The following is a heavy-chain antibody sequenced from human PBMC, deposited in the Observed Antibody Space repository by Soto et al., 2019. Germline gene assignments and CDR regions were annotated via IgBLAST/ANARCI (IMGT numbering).Heavy chain of an antibody. CDR3: ARAHLAGDGPSYDY. D-gene: IGHD6-19*01. CDR1: GYTFTSYA. J-gene: IGHJ4*02. CDR2: INAGNGNT. V-gene: IGHV1-3*01. Sequence: QVQLVQSGAEVKKPGASVKVSCKASGYTFTSYAMHWVRQAPGQRLEWMGWINAGNGNTKYSQKLQGRGTITRDTPASTAYMGLRRLRTEDTDVYYCARAHLAGDGPSYDYWGQGTVVTVYS.